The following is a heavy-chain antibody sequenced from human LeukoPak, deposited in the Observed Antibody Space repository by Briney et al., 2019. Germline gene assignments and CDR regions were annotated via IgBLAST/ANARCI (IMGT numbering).Heavy chain of an antibody. J-gene: IGHJ4*02. CDR1: GGTFSSYA. D-gene: IGHD5-18*01. Sequence: SVKVSCKASGGTFSSYAISWVRQAPGQGLEWMGGIIPIFGTANYAQKFQGRVTITADESTSTAYMELSSLRSEDTAVYYCARDRDWAGYSYGFYYWGQGTLVTVSS. CDR3: ARDRDWAGYSYGFYY. V-gene: IGHV1-69*13. CDR2: IIPIFGTA.